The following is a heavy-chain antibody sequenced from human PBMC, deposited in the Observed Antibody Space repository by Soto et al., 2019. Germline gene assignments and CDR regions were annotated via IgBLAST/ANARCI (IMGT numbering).Heavy chain of an antibody. Sequence: APVKGSSEASGDTITSYSMHWVRQAPGQRLEWMGWINAGNGNTKYSQKFQGRVTITRDTSASTAYMELSSLRSEDTAVYYCARGSIAVAGTLVDPWGQGTLVTVSS. CDR3: ARGSIAVAGTLVDP. CDR2: INAGNGNT. D-gene: IGHD6-19*01. CDR1: GDTITSYS. J-gene: IGHJ5*02. V-gene: IGHV1-3*01.